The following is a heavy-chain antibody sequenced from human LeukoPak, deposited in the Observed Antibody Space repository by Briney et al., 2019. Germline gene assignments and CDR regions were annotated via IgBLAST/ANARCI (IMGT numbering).Heavy chain of an antibody. CDR1: GGSISSSYA. CDR2: IYHSGST. CDR3: ARRRNVAFEI. D-gene: IGHD2-8*01. V-gene: IGHV4-4*02. Sequence: SETLSPSSGVAGGSISSSYAGSGARQSPGKGLEWIGEIYHSGSTNYKPSLKSTVTISVDQSKNQFSLKLSSVTAADTAVNYCARRRNVAFEICGPGKTFTVSS. J-gene: IGHJ3*02.